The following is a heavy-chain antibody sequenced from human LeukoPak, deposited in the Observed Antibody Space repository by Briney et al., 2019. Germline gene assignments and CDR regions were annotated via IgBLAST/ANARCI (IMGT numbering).Heavy chain of an antibody. V-gene: IGHV3-9*03. Sequence: PGGSLRLSCAASGFTFDDYAMHWVRQAPGKGLEWVSGISWNSGSIGYADSVKGRFTISRDNAKNSLYLQMNSLRAEDMALYYCAKAARGYSSSPLDYWGQGTLVTVSS. D-gene: IGHD6-13*01. CDR1: GFTFDDYA. J-gene: IGHJ4*02. CDR2: ISWNSGSI. CDR3: AKAARGYSSSPLDY.